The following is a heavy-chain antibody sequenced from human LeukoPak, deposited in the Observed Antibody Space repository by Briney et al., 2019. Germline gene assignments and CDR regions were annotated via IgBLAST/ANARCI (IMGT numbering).Heavy chain of an antibody. CDR1: GYTFSDYY. CDR3: ARVQSGYNQRYFYYYMDV. V-gene: IGHV1-2*02. D-gene: IGHD5-12*01. CDR2: INSNSGGT. Sequence: ASVKVSCKASGYTFSDYYMHWVRQAPGQGLEWMGWINSNSGGTNYAQKFQGRVTMTRDTSISTAYMELTRLRSDDTAVYYCARVQSGYNQRYFYYYMDVWGKGTTVTVSS. J-gene: IGHJ6*03.